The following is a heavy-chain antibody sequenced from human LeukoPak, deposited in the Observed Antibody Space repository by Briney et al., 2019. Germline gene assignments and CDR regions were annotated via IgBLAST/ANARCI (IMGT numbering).Heavy chain of an antibody. J-gene: IGHJ4*02. Sequence: KASETLSLTCTVSGDSISSYYWSWIRQPPGKGLEWIGYIYYSGSTNYNPSLKSRVTISVDTSKNQFSLKLSSVTAADTAVYYCARERLWMATMSYYFDYWGQGTLVTVSS. CDR1: GDSISSYY. V-gene: IGHV4-59*01. CDR2: IYYSGST. D-gene: IGHD5-24*01. CDR3: ARERLWMATMSYYFDY.